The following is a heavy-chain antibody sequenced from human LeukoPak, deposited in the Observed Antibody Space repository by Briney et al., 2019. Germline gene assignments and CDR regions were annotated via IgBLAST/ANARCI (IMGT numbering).Heavy chain of an antibody. J-gene: IGHJ4*02. Sequence: GGSLRLSCAASGFTFSSYSMNWVRQAPGKGLEWVSSISSSSSYIYYADSVKGRFTISRDNAKNSLYLQMNSLRAEDTAVYYCARGRNGDHVYYFDYWGQGTLVTVSS. V-gene: IGHV3-21*01. CDR3: ARGRNGDHVYYFDY. CDR2: ISSSSSYI. CDR1: GFTFSSYS. D-gene: IGHD4-17*01.